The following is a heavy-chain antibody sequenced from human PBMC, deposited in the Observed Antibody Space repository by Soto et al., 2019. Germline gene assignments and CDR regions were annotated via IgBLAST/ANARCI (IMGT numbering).Heavy chain of an antibody. V-gene: IGHV3-23*01. CDR3: AKGREYSTHYYYYYMDV. CDR1: GFTFSSYA. Sequence: GSLRLSCAASGFTFSSYAMSWVRQAPGKGLEWVSAISGSGGSTYYADSVKGRFTISRDNSKNTLYLQMNSLRAEDTAVYYCAKGREYSTHYYYYYMDVWGKGTTVTVSS. J-gene: IGHJ6*03. D-gene: IGHD6-6*01. CDR2: ISGSGGST.